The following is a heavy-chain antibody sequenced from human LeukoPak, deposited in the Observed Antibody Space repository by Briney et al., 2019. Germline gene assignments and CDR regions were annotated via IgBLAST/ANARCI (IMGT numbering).Heavy chain of an antibody. CDR1: GVSFDNYA. Sequence: GRSLRLSCAGSGVSFDNYAIHWVRQAPGKGLDWVAGVTYDGSREFYADSVKGRFTISRDNSRNTLYLQMNSLTDEDTALYYCATDGYDFDHWGQGTLVIVSS. J-gene: IGHJ4*02. CDR2: VTYDGSRE. V-gene: IGHV3-30*03. D-gene: IGHD5-24*01. CDR3: ATDGYDFDH.